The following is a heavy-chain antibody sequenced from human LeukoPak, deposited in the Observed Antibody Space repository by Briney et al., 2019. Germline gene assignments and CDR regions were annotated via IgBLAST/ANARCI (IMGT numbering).Heavy chain of an antibody. CDR3: ARDTHSMVDEMATIGFDY. V-gene: IGHV4-39*07. D-gene: IGHD5-24*01. CDR2: IYYSGST. CDR1: GGSISSSSYY. Sequence: SETLSLTCTVSGGSISSSSYYWGWIRQPPGKGLEWIGSIYYSGSTYYNPSLKSRVTISVYTSKNQFSLKLSSVTAADTAVYYCARDTHSMVDEMATIGFDYWGQGTLVTVSS. J-gene: IGHJ4*02.